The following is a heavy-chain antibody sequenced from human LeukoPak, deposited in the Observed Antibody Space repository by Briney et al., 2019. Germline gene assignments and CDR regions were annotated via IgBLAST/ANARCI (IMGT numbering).Heavy chain of an antibody. Sequence: TGGSLRLSCAASGFTFSSYEMNWVRQAPGKGLEWIPYIGSSGSTVYYADSVKGRFTISRDNAKNSLYLQMNSLSAEDTAVYYCARGGAYSNYYFDYWGQGALVIVSS. CDR1: GFTFSSYE. V-gene: IGHV3-48*03. D-gene: IGHD4-11*01. CDR2: IGSSGSTV. J-gene: IGHJ4*02. CDR3: ARGGAYSNYYFDY.